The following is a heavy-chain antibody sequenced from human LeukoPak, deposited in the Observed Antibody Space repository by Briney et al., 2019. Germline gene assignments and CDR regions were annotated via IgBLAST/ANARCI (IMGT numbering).Heavy chain of an antibody. D-gene: IGHD3-22*01. CDR2: ISDSGDRT. V-gene: IGHV3-23*01. CDR1: GFPFSNYA. J-gene: IGHJ4*02. CDR3: AKGLGTSGYHDY. Sequence: GGSLRLSCAASGFPFSNYAMTWVRQAPGKGLERVSGISDSGDRTYYADSEKGRFTISRDNSKNMLYLQMNSVRVYDTALYYCAKGLGTSGYHDYWGQGTLVTVSS.